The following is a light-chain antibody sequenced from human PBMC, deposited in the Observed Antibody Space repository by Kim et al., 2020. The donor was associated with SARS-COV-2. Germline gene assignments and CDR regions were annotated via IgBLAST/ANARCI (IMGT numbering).Light chain of an antibody. CDR3: LLYFDGGRL. V-gene: IGLV7-43*01. CDR2: STS. J-gene: IGLJ3*02. Sequence: PGGTVTPTWASSAGAVTSNFYPKWFQQKPGQAPSALIYSTSNTYSWTPVRFSGSLRGGVAALTLSGVQPEDEADYYCLLYFDGGRLFGGGTKLTVL. CDR1: AGAVTSNFY.